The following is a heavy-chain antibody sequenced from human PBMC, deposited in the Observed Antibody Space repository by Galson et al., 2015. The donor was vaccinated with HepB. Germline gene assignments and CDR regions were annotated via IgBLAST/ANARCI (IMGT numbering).Heavy chain of an antibody. CDR1: GFTFNRYG. V-gene: IGHV3-33*01. CDR2: IWYDGINK. J-gene: IGHJ6*02. CDR3: ARDTASSWYSSYYYYGMDV. Sequence: SLRLSCAASGFTFNRYGIHWVRQAPGKGLEWVAVIWYDGINKYYADSVKGRFTISRDNSKNTLFLQMNSLRAEDTAVYFCARDTASSWYSSYYYYGMDVWGQGTTVTVSS. D-gene: IGHD6-13*01.